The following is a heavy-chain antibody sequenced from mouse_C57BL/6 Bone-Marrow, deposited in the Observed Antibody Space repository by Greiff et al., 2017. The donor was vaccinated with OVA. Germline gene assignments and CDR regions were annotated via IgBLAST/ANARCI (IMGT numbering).Heavy chain of an antibody. CDR2: IDPSDSYT. CDR1: GYTFTSYW. V-gene: IGHV1-50*01. Sequence: QVQVQQPGAELVKPGASVKLSCKASGYTFTSYWMQWVKQRPGQGLEWIGEIDPSDSYTNYNQKFKGKATLTVDTSSSTAYMQLSSLTSEDSAVYYCAREELGRDFDYWGQGTTLTVSS. D-gene: IGHD4-1*01. CDR3: AREELGRDFDY. J-gene: IGHJ2*01.